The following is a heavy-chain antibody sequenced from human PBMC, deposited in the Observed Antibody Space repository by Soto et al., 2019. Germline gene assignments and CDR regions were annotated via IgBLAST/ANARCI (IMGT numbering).Heavy chain of an antibody. CDR2: IYHSGST. Sequence: QVQLQESGPGLVKPSGTLSLTCAVSGGSISSSNWWSWVRQPPGKGLEWIGEIYHSGSTNYNPSLKSRVTRSVDKSKNQFSLKLSSVTAAATAVYYCARDPEQWLAPRRGDRYGMDVWGQGTTVTVSS. D-gene: IGHD6-19*01. V-gene: IGHV4-4*02. J-gene: IGHJ6*02. CDR3: ARDPEQWLAPRRGDRYGMDV. CDR1: GGSISSSNW.